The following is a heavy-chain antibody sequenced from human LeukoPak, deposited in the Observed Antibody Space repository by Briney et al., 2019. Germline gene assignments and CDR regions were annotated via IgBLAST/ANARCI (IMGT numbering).Heavy chain of an antibody. CDR3: ARVRIGQQLDKYYYYAMDV. J-gene: IGHJ6*02. CDR2: INPNSGGT. Sequence: APVKVSCKASVYTFTDYYMHWVRQAPGQGLEWMGWINPNSGGTNYAQKFQGRVTMTTDTSISTAYMEVSRLRSDDTAVYYCARVRIGQQLDKYYYYAMDVWGQGTTVTVSS. CDR1: VYTFTDYY. V-gene: IGHV1-2*02. D-gene: IGHD6-13*01.